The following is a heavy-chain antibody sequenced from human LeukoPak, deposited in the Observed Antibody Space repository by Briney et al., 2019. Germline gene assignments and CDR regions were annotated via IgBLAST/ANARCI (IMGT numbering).Heavy chain of an antibody. CDR1: GFTFSSYW. J-gene: IGHJ4*02. V-gene: IGHV3-7*01. CDR2: IKQDGSEK. Sequence: PGGSLRLSCAASGFTFSSYWMSWGRQAQGQGLEWVANIKQDGSEKYYVDSVKGRFTISRDNAKNSLYLQMNSLRAEDTPVYYFARDIMVRGVYYFDFWGQGTLVTVSS. D-gene: IGHD3-10*01. CDR3: ARDIMVRGVYYFDF.